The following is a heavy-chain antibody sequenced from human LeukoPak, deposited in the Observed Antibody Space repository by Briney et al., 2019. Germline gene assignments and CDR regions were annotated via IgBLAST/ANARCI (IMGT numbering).Heavy chain of an antibody. J-gene: IGHJ4*02. CDR2: ISYDGSNK. Sequence: PGGSLRLSCAASGFTFSSYAMHWVRQAPGKGLEWVAVISYDGSNKYYADSVKGRFTISRDNSKNTLYLQMNSLRAEDTAVYYCARAVVVVTAIFDYWGQGTLVTVSS. D-gene: IGHD2-21*02. CDR3: ARAVVVVTAIFDY. CDR1: GFTFSSYA. V-gene: IGHV3-30*04.